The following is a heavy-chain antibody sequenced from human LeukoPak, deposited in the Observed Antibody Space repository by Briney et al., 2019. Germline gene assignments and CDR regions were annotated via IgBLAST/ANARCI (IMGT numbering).Heavy chain of an antibody. Sequence: PGGSLRLSCAASGFTFSSYSMNWVRQAPGKGLEWVSSISSSSSYIYYADSVKGRFTISRDNAKNSLYLQMNSLRAEDTAVYYCAGTDLRWYHFDYWGQGTLVTVSS. CDR3: AGTDLRWYHFDY. J-gene: IGHJ4*02. CDR2: ISSSSSYI. D-gene: IGHD4-23*01. CDR1: GFTFSSYS. V-gene: IGHV3-21*01.